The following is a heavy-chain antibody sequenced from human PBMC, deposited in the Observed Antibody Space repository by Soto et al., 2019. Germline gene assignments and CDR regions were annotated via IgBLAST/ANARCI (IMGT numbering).Heavy chain of an antibody. D-gene: IGHD5-18*01. J-gene: IGHJ6*03. V-gene: IGHV3-7*01. CDR1: GFTFSSYW. CDR3: AREEGGYSYVLRIPYYYYYYMDV. Sequence: GSLRLSCAASGFTFSSYWMSWVRQAPGKGLEWVANIKQDGSEKYYVDSVKGRFTISRDNAKNSLYLQMNSLRAEDTAVYYCAREEGGYSYVLRIPYYYYYYMDVWGKGTTVTVSS. CDR2: IKQDGSEK.